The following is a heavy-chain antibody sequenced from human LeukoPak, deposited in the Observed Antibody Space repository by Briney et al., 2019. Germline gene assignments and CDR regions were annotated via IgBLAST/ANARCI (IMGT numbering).Heavy chain of an antibody. J-gene: IGHJ3*02. V-gene: IGHV4-59*08. D-gene: IGHD1-14*01. Sequence: SETLSLTCTVSGGSISSYYWSWIRQPPGKGLERIGYIYYSGSTNYNPSLKSRVTISVDTSKNQFSLKLSSVTAADTAVYYCARGSMNHDAFDIWGQGTMVTVSS. CDR3: ARGSMNHDAFDI. CDR2: IYYSGST. CDR1: GGSISSYY.